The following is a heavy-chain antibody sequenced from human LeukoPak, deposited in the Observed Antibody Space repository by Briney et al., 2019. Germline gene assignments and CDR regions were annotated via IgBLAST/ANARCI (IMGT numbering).Heavy chain of an antibody. D-gene: IGHD3-16*02. CDR3: AREENYVWGSYRSAFDI. Sequence: PGGSLRLSCAASGFTFSSYSMNWVRQAPGKGLEWVSSISSSSSYIYYADSVKGRFTISRDNAKNSLYLQMNSLRAEDTAVYYCAREENYVWGSYRSAFDIWGQGTMVTVSS. V-gene: IGHV3-21*01. J-gene: IGHJ3*02. CDR2: ISSSSSYI. CDR1: GFTFSSYS.